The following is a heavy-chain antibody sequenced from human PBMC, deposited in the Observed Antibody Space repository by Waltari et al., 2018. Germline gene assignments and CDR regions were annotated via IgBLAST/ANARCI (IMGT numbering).Heavy chain of an antibody. CDR2: INAGNGNT. D-gene: IGHD2-8*02. Sequence: QVQLVQSGAEVKKPGASVKVSCKASGYTFTRYAMHCVRQAPGQRLEWMGWINAGNGNTKYSQELQGRVTITRDTSASTAYMELSSLRSEDMAVYYCARGDLVLGYWGQGTLVTVSS. CDR1: GYTFTRYA. J-gene: IGHJ4*02. CDR3: ARGDLVLGY. V-gene: IGHV1-3*03.